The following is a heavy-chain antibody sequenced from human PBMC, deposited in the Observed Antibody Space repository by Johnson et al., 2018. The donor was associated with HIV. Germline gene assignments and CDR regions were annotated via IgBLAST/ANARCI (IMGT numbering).Heavy chain of an antibody. CDR3: ASQERCLEWAPRYAFDI. J-gene: IGHJ3*02. Sequence: VQLVESGGGLVQPGGSLRLSCAASGFTFSSYAMSWVRQAPGKGLEWVSAISGSGGSTYYADSVKGRFTISRDNSKNTLYLHMNSLRAEDTAVCYCASQERCLEWAPRYAFDIWGPGTMVTVSS. CDR1: GFTFSSYA. V-gene: IGHV3-23*04. D-gene: IGHD3-3*01. CDR2: ISGSGGST.